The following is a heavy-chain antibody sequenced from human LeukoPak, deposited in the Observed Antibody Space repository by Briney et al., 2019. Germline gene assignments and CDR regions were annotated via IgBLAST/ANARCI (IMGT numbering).Heavy chain of an antibody. CDR2: IWYDGSNK. CDR1: GFTFSSYG. Sequence: PGGSLRLSCAASGFTFSSYGMHWVRQAPGKGLERVAVIWYDGSNKYYADSVKGRFTISRDNSKNTLYLQMNSLRAEDTAVYYCARDLLLWFGELSGAFDIWGQGTMVTVSS. CDR3: ARDLLLWFGELSGAFDI. J-gene: IGHJ3*02. D-gene: IGHD3-10*01. V-gene: IGHV3-33*01.